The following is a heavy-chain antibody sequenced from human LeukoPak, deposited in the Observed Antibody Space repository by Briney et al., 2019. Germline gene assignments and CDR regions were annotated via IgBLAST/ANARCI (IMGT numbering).Heavy chain of an antibody. CDR1: GFTFSSYA. D-gene: IGHD5-18*01. CDR3: AKETAMAIWVVRAFDI. J-gene: IGHJ3*02. Sequence: GGSLRLSCAASGFTFSSYAMSWVRQAPGKGLEWVSAISGSGGSTYYADSVKGPFTISRDNSKNTLYLQMNSLRAEDTAVYYCAKETAMAIWVVRAFDIWGQGTMVTVSS. V-gene: IGHV3-23*01. CDR2: ISGSGGST.